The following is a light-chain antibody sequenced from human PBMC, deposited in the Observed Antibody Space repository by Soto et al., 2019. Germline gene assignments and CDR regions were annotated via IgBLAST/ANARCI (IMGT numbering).Light chain of an antibody. CDR1: QSVSSSY. J-gene: IGKJ1*01. CDR3: QQYSRSPPT. CDR2: GAS. V-gene: IGKV3-20*01. Sequence: EIVLTPSPGTLSLSPGERANLSCRASQSVSSSYLAWYQQKPGQAPRLLIYGASSRATGTPDRFSGSGSGTDFTLTISRLEPEDFAVYYCQQYSRSPPTFGQGTKVDIK.